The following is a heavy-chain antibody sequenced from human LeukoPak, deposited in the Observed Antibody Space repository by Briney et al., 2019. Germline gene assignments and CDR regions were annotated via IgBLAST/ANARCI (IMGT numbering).Heavy chain of an antibody. CDR3: ARAGPSYASYYYYYMDV. CDR1: GFTFNNYN. CDR2: ITSSGTYI. V-gene: IGHV3-21*01. D-gene: IGHD3-16*01. Sequence: GGSLRLSCATSGFTFNNYNMNWVRQAPGRALEWVSSITSSGTYIFYADSVKGRFTISRDNAKNSLYLQMNSLGPEDTAVYYCARAGPSYASYYYYYMDVWGKGTTVTVSS. J-gene: IGHJ6*03.